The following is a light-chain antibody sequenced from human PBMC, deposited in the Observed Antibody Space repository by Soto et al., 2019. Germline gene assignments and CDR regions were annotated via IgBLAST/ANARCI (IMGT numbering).Light chain of an antibody. Sequence: IVLTQSPGTLSLSPGERATLSCRASQTVSNNFLAWYQEKPGRGPRLLIYGASTRATGIPDRFSGSGSGTDFTLTISRLDPEDFAVYYCRQYGRSLEFAVGLGTKVEIK. V-gene: IGKV3-20*01. CDR3: RQYGRSLEFA. J-gene: IGKJ4*01. CDR2: GAS. CDR1: QTVSNNF.